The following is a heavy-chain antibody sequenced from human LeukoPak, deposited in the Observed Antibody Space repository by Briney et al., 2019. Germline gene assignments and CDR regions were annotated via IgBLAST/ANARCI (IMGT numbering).Heavy chain of an antibody. Sequence: GGSLRLSCAASGFTFSSHWMHWVRQAPGKGLVWVSRINNDGSSTNYADSVKGRFTISRDNAKNTLYLQMNSLRAEDTAVYYCARDCSSTSCYRSGLDPWGQGTLVTVSS. D-gene: IGHD2-2*01. V-gene: IGHV3-74*01. CDR2: INNDGSST. J-gene: IGHJ5*02. CDR3: ARDCSSTSCYRSGLDP. CDR1: GFTFSSHW.